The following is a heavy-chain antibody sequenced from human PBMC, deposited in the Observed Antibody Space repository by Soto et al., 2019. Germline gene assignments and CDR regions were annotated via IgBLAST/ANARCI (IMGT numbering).Heavy chain of an antibody. Sequence: ASVKVSCKASNYSFSSFGISWMRQAPGQGLEWMAWINPSNDNTNYAQGLQGRVTLTSGTSTSTAYMELRSLGSDDTAVYYCARDPFYSGSNLQVGYFDSWGQGTLVTVSS. CDR3: ARDPFYSGSNLQVGYFDS. CDR1: NYSFSSFG. V-gene: IGHV1-18*01. CDR2: INPSNDNT. D-gene: IGHD1-26*01. J-gene: IGHJ4*02.